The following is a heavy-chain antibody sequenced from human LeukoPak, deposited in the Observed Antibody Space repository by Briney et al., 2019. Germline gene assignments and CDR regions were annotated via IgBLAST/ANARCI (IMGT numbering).Heavy chain of an antibody. V-gene: IGHV1-2*06. CDR1: GYTFTGYY. D-gene: IGHD6-19*01. Sequence: ASVKVSCKASGYTFTGYYMHWVRQAPGQGLEWMGRINPNSGGTNYAQKFQGRVTMTRDTSISTAYMELSRQRSEDKAVYNCERAEVSGWLYYFDYWGEGTLVTVSS. CDR2: INPNSGGT. J-gene: IGHJ4*02. CDR3: ERAEVSGWLYYFDY.